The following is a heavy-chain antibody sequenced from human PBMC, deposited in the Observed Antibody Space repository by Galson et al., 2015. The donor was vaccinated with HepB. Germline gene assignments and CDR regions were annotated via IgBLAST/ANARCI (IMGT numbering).Heavy chain of an antibody. CDR3: ARDLVMWEYYDSSGCLDY. D-gene: IGHD3-22*01. V-gene: IGHV3-30*04. Sequence: SLRLSCAASGFTFSSYAMHWVRQAPGKGLEWVAVISYDGSNKYYADSVKGRFTISRDNSKNTLYLQMNSLRAEDTAVYYCARDLVMWEYYDSSGCLDYWGQGTLVTVSS. J-gene: IGHJ4*02. CDR1: GFTFSSYA. CDR2: ISYDGSNK.